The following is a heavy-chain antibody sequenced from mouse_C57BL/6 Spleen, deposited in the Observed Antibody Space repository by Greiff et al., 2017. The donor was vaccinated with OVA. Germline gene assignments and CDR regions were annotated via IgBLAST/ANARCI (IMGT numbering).Heavy chain of an antibody. D-gene: IGHD1-1*01. CDR3: ARDYYGSSYYFDY. Sequence: EVQLQESVAELVRPGASVKLSCTASGFNIKNTYMHWVKQRPEQGLEWIGRIDPANGNTKYSPKFQGKATITADTSSNTAYLQLSSLTSEDTAIYYCARDYYGSSYYFDYWGQGTTLTVSS. V-gene: IGHV14-3*01. J-gene: IGHJ2*01. CDR2: IDPANGNT. CDR1: GFNIKNTY.